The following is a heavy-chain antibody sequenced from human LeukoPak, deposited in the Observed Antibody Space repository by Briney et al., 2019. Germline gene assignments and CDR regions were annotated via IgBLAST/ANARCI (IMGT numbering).Heavy chain of an antibody. CDR2: MNPNSGNT. V-gene: IGHV1-8*01. CDR3: ARGLGTPWSGYLGYYYYGMDV. Sequence: ASVNVSCKASGYTFTIYDINWVRQATGQGLKWMGWMNPNSGNTGYAQKFQGRVTMTRNTSISTAYMELSSLRSEDTAVYYCARGLGTPWSGYLGYYYYGMDVWGQGTTVTVSS. J-gene: IGHJ6*02. D-gene: IGHD3-3*01. CDR1: GYTFTIYD.